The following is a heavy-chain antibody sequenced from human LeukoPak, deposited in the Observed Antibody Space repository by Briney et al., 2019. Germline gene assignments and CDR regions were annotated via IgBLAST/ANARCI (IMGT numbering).Heavy chain of an antibody. D-gene: IGHD3-9*01. CDR2: ISSSSSYI. Sequence: PGGSLSLSCAASGFTFSSYRMIWVGQAPGEGLECVASISSSSSYIYYADAVKGRFTISRDNAKNSLYLQMNSLRAEDTAVYYCARAPRTLRYFDWSPPNWFDPWGQGTLVTVSS. V-gene: IGHV3-21*01. CDR3: ARAPRTLRYFDWSPPNWFDP. CDR1: GFTFSSYR. J-gene: IGHJ5*02.